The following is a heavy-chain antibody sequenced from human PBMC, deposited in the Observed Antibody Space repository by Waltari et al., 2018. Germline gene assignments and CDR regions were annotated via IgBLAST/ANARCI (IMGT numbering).Heavy chain of an antibody. J-gene: IGHJ6*02. V-gene: IGHV1-2*06. D-gene: IGHD2-15*01. CDR3: ASNYLDASRDSSSMDV. Sequence: QVQLVQSGAEVKKPGASVKVSCKASGYTFTGYYMHWVRQAPGQGLEWMGRINPNSGGTNYAQKFQGRVTMTRDTSISTAYMELSRLRSDDTAVYYCASNYLDASRDSSSMDVWGQGTTVTVSS. CDR2: INPNSGGT. CDR1: GYTFTGYY.